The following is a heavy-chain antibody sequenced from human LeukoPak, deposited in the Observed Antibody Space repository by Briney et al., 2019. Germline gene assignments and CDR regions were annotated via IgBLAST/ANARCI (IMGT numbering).Heavy chain of an antibody. J-gene: IGHJ4*02. CDR2: IYYSGST. Sequence: PSETLSLTCTVSGGSISSYYWSWIRQPPGKGLEWIGYIYYSGSTSYNPSLKSRVTMSVDTSKNQFSLKLSSVTAADTAVYYCARSYPGYYFDYWGQGTLVTVSS. V-gene: IGHV4-59*01. D-gene: IGHD3-16*02. CDR1: GGSISSYY. CDR3: ARSYPGYYFDY.